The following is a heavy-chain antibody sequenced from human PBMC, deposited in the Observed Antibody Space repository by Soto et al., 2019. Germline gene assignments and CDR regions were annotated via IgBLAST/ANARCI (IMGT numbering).Heavy chain of an antibody. Sequence: EVQLVESGGGLVQPGGSLRLSCAASGFTFSSYAMHWIRQAPGKGLDYVSAITPNGGSTYYANPVKGRFTISRDNSKNTLYLQMGSLRAEDMAVYYCARELGDYYDSSGYYPYYFDLWGQGTLVTVSS. CDR1: GFTFSSYA. D-gene: IGHD3-22*01. V-gene: IGHV3-64*01. CDR2: ITPNGGST. CDR3: ARELGDYYDSSGYYPYYFDL. J-gene: IGHJ4*02.